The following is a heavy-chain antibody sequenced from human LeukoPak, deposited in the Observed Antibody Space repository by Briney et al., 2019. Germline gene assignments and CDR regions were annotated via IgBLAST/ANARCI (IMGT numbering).Heavy chain of an antibody. J-gene: IGHJ6*02. V-gene: IGHV3-21*04. CDR3: AKEPSKLGYCSGGSCYSGRYGMDV. CDR1: GFTFSTYS. Sequence: PGGSLRLSCAASGFTFSTYSMNWVRQAPGKGLEWVSSISSSSSYIYYADSVKGRFTISRDNSKNTLYLQMNSLRAEDTAVYYCAKEPSKLGYCSGGSCYSGRYGMDVWGQGTTVTVSS. CDR2: ISSSSSYI. D-gene: IGHD2-15*01.